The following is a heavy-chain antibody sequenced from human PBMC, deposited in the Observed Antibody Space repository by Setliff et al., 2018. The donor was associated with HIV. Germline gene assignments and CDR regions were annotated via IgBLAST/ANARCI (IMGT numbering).Heavy chain of an antibody. CDR1: GSTLSEEA. CDR2: FDPEDGEK. D-gene: IGHD3-3*01. J-gene: IGHJ3*01. CDR3: AKERFTLIGLDSFDL. Sequence: ASVKVSCKVSGSTLSEEAIHWVRQAPGKGLEWMGGFDPEDGEKIFARRFQCRLTMTEDTSTDTAYMELSSLTSEDTAVYYCAKERFTLIGLDSFDLWGQGTMVTVS. V-gene: IGHV1-24*01.